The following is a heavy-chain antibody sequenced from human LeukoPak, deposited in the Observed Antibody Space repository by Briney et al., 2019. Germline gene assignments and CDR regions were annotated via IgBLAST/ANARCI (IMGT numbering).Heavy chain of an antibody. CDR2: INHSGST. Sequence: SETLSLTCAVYGGSFSGYYWSWIRQPPGKGLEWIGEINHSGSTNYNPSLKSRVTISVDTSKNQFSLKLSSVTAADTAVYFCARDGFDSSGYYSWFDPWGQGTLVTVSS. CDR3: ARDGFDSSGYYSWFDP. CDR1: GGSFSGYY. D-gene: IGHD3-22*01. J-gene: IGHJ5*02. V-gene: IGHV4-34*01.